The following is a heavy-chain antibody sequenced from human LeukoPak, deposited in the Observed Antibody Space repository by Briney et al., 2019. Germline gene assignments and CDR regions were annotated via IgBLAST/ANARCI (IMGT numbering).Heavy chain of an antibody. D-gene: IGHD4-17*01. CDR3: ARNARATVNAFDY. J-gene: IGHJ4*02. Sequence: SETLSLTCTVSGGSISSYYWSWIRQPPGKGLEWIGYIYYSGSISYNPSLKSRVTISVDTSKNQFSLKLSSVTAADTAVYYCARNARATVNAFDYWGQGTLVTVSS. V-gene: IGHV4-59*01. CDR1: GGSISSYY. CDR2: IYYSGSI.